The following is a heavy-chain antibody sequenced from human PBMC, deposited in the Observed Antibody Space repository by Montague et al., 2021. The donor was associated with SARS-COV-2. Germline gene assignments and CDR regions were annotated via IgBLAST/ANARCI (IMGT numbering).Heavy chain of an antibody. V-gene: IGHV4-34*01. J-gene: IGHJ6*03. D-gene: IGHD2-2*02. CDR2: IHHGGST. CDR1: GGSFSTYS. CDR3: ARLGGGVVPSPILGVGPYYSYYYMDV. Sequence: SETLSLTCAVHGGSFSTYSWNWTRQPPGKGLEWIGEIHHGGSTNYNPSLKSRATISADTSKNQFSLKLTSVAAADTAVYYCARLGGGVVPSPILGVGPYYSYYYMDVWGKGTTVTVSS.